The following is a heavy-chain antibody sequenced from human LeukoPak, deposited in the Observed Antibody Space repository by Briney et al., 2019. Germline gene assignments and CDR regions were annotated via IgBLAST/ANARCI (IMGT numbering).Heavy chain of an antibody. CDR1: GFTFSTYA. V-gene: IGHV3-23*01. Sequence: PGGSLRLSCAASGFTFSTYAMSWVRQAPGKGLEWVSAISGSGDSTYYADSVKGRFTISRDNSKNTLYLQMNSLRAEDTAVYYCAKGLAAAGTAFVYWGQGTLVTVSS. D-gene: IGHD6-13*01. J-gene: IGHJ4*02. CDR3: AKGLAAAGTAFVY. CDR2: ISGSGDST.